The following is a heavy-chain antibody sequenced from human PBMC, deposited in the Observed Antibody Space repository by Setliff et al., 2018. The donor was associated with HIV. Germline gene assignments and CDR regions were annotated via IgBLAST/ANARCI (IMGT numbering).Heavy chain of an antibody. CDR3: ARHYPRSDDGFDI. D-gene: IGHD6-19*01. CDR1: GGSISSYY. CDR2: NYHSGST. J-gene: IGHJ3*02. V-gene: IGHV4-59*08. Sequence: SETLSLTCTVSGGSISSYYWSWIRQPTGKRLEWIGYNYHSGSTNYNPSLESRVTISVDTSKIHFSLRLSSVTAADTAVYYCARHYPRSDDGFDIWGQGTMVTVSS.